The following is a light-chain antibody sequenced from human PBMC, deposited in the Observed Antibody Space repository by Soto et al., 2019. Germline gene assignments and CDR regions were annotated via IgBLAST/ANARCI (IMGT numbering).Light chain of an antibody. V-gene: IGKV3-15*01. CDR2: RAS. Sequence: ENMLTQSPGTLSLSPGERATLSCRASQSVSSSYLAWYQQKPGQAPKVLIYRASTRATGIPARFSGSGSGTEFTLTINSLQSEDFAVYYCQQYSNWPLTFAGGTKVDIK. J-gene: IGKJ4*01. CDR3: QQYSNWPLT. CDR1: QSVSSSY.